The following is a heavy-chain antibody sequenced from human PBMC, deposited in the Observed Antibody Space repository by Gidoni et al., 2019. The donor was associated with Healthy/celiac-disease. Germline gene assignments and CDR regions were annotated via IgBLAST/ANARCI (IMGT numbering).Heavy chain of an antibody. D-gene: IGHD3-22*01. Sequence: EVQLLESGGGLVQPGGSLRLSCAASGFTFSSYAMSWVRQAPGKGLGWVSAISGSGGSTYYADSVKGRFTISRDNSKNTLYLQMNSLRAEDTAVYYCAKEYYDSSGYYVHYYYGMDVWGQGTTVTVSS. CDR3: AKEYYDSSGYYVHYYYGMDV. J-gene: IGHJ6*02. CDR2: ISGSGGST. CDR1: GFTFSSYA. V-gene: IGHV3-23*01.